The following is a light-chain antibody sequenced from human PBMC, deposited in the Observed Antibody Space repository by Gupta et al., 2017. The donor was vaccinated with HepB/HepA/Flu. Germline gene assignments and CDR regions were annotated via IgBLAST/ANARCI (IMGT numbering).Light chain of an antibody. CDR2: EVS. CDR3: CSYAGSSNVV. Sequence: QSALTQPASVSGSPGQSITLSCTGTSSDVGSYNLVSWYQQHPGKAPKLMISEVSKRPSGVSNRFSGSKSGNTASLTISGLQAEDEADYYCCSYAGSSNVVFGGGTKLTVL. J-gene: IGLJ2*01. V-gene: IGLV2-23*02. CDR1: SSDVGSYNL.